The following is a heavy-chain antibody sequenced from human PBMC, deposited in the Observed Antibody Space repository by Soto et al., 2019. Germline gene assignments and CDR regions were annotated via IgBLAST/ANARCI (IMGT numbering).Heavy chain of an antibody. D-gene: IGHD2-15*01. V-gene: IGHV3-9*01. J-gene: IGHJ4*02. CDR1: GFTFDDYA. Sequence: GGSLRLSCAASGFTFDDYAMHWVRQAPGKGLEWVSGVSWNSDTIGYADSVRGRFSISRDNAKNALYLQMNSLRAEDTAVYYCARGAVVVVAATLSHWGKGTLVTVSS. CDR3: ARGAVVVVAATLSH. CDR2: VSWNSDTI.